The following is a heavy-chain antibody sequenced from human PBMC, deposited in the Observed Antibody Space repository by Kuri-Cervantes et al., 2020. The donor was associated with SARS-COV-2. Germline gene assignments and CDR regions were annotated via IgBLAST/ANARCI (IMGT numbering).Heavy chain of an antibody. J-gene: IGHJ4*02. CDR2: VNHRGST. V-gene: IGHV4-34*01. D-gene: IGHD5-12*01. CDR1: GESFSGYY. CDR3: ARRVEWLRPWTY. Sequence: SETLSLTCAFYGESFSGYYWNWIRQSPGKGLEWIGEVNHRGSTNYNPSLKSRVTISVDTSSKQFSLHLGSVTAADTAVYYCARRVEWLRPWTYWGQGTLVTVSS.